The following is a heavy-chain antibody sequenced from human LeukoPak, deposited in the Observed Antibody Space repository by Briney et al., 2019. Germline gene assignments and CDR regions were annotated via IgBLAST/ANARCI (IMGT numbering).Heavy chain of an antibody. V-gene: IGHV3-30*02. J-gene: IGHJ4*02. D-gene: IGHD3-22*01. CDR2: IRYDGSNK. Sequence: GGSLRLSCAASGFTFSSYGMHWVRQAPGKGLEWVAFIRYDGSNKYYADSVKGRFTISSDNSKNTLYLQMNSLRAEDTAVYYCAKGRYYYDSSGYYFDYWGQGTLVTVSS. CDR1: GFTFSSYG. CDR3: AKGRYYYDSSGYYFDY.